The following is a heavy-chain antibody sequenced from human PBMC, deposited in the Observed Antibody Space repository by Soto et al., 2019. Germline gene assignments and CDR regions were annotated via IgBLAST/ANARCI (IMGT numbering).Heavy chain of an antibody. CDR3: TRSPTVVPLFDY. Sequence: VGSLRLSCAASGFTFSDFYMTWIRQAPGKGLEWVSYISSRDNTIYYADSVKGRFTISRDNAKNSLYLQMNSLRAEDTAVYYCTRSPTVVPLFDYWGQGTLVTVSS. J-gene: IGHJ4*02. D-gene: IGHD4-17*01. V-gene: IGHV3-11*01. CDR2: ISSRDNTI. CDR1: GFTFSDFY.